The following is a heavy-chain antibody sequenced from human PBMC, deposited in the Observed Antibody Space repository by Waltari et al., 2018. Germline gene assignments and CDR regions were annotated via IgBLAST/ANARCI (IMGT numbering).Heavy chain of an antibody. V-gene: IGHV4-34*01. Sequence: QVKLQQWGAGLLKPSETLSLTCAVYGGSFSGYYWSWIRQPPGKGLEWIGEINHSGSTNYNPSLKSRVTISVDTSKNQFSLKLSSVTAADTAVYYCAREGGYGSHYYGMDVWGQGTTVTVSS. CDR3: AREGGYGSHYYGMDV. J-gene: IGHJ6*02. D-gene: IGHD5-12*01. CDR1: GGSFSGYY. CDR2: INHSGST.